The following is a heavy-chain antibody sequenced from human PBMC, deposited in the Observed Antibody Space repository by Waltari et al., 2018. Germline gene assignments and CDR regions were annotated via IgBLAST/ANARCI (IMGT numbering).Heavy chain of an antibody. CDR2: IIPNFGTA. J-gene: IGHJ4*02. CDR3: AITYYYGSGSYSYFDY. V-gene: IGHV1-69*13. D-gene: IGHD3-10*01. CDR1: GGTFSSYA. Sequence: QVQLVQSGAEVKKPGSSVKVSCKASGGTFSSYAISWVRQAPGQGLEWMGGIIPNFGTANNAQKFQGRVTITADESTSTAYMELSSLRSEDTAVYYCAITYYYGSGSYSYFDYWGQGTLVTVSS.